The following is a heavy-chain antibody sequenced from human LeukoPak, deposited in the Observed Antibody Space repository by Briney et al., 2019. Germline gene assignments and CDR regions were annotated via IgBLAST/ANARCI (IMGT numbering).Heavy chain of an antibody. Sequence: GGTLRLSCAASGFTFSSYGMSWVRQAPGKGLEWVSAISGSGGSTYYADSVKGRFTISRDNSKNTLYLQMNSLRAEDTAVYYCAKDRGLNYYDSPNWFDPWGQGTLVTVSS. CDR2: ISGSGGST. J-gene: IGHJ5*02. CDR3: AKDRGLNYYDSPNWFDP. CDR1: GFTFSSYG. V-gene: IGHV3-23*01. D-gene: IGHD3-22*01.